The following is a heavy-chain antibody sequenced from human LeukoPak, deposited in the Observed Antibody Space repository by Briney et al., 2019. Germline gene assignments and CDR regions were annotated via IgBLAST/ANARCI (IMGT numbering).Heavy chain of an antibody. CDR1: GFTFGDYA. V-gene: IGHV3-49*03. Sequence: GGSLRLSRTASGFTFGDYALSWFRQAPGKGLEWVGFIRCKAYGGTTEYAASVKGRFTISRDDSKSIAYLQMNSLKAEDTAVYYCTRAWDWRVSGSGSLYYFDYWGQGTLVTVSS. CDR2: IRCKAYGGTT. CDR3: TRAWDWRVSGSGSLYYFDY. D-gene: IGHD3-10*01. J-gene: IGHJ4*02.